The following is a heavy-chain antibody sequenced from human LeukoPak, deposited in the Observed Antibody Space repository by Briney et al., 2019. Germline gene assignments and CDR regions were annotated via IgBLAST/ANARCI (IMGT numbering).Heavy chain of an antibody. V-gene: IGHV4-61*02. CDR1: GGSISSGSYY. Sequence: SETLSLTCTVSGGSISSGSYYWSWIRQPAGKGLEWIGRIYTSGSTNYNPPLKSRVTISMDTSKNQFSLKLSSVTATDTAVYYCARSVVVTVILPSEYFDYWGQGTLVTVSS. J-gene: IGHJ4*02. CDR3: ARSVVVTVILPSEYFDY. D-gene: IGHD2-21*02. CDR2: IYTSGST.